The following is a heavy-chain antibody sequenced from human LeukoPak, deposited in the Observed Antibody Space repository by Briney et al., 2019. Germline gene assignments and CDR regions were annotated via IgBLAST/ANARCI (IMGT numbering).Heavy chain of an antibody. CDR1: GGSISTYF. Sequence: SETLSLTCTVSGGSISTYFWSWIWQPPGKGLEGIGYIYYSGNTNYNPSLKSRVTISEDTSKNQFSLRLSSVTAADTAVYYCAREADGSGTFDYWGQGTLVTVSS. CDR2: IYYSGNT. D-gene: IGHD3-10*01. V-gene: IGHV4-59*12. CDR3: AREADGSGTFDY. J-gene: IGHJ4*02.